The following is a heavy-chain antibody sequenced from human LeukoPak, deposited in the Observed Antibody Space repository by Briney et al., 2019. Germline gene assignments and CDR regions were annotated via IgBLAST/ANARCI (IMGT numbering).Heavy chain of an antibody. Sequence: PGGSLRLSCAASGFTLSDYYMNWVRQAPGKGLEWVSYISSTSSTMYYADSVKGRFTISRDNSKNTLYVQVNSLGTEDTAAYYCAKGSYYDSSGSFYFDYWGQGTLVTVSS. D-gene: IGHD3-22*01. CDR3: AKGSYYDSSGSFYFDY. CDR2: ISSTSSTM. CDR1: GFTLSDYY. V-gene: IGHV3-48*01. J-gene: IGHJ4*02.